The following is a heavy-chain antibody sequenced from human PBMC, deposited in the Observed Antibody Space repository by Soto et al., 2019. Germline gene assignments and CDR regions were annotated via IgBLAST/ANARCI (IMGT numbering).Heavy chain of an antibody. CDR3: ANSQTYCGGNCYSGFDY. CDR1: GFSLSISGVG. V-gene: IGHV2-5*02. CDR2: IYWDDHK. D-gene: IGHD2-21*02. J-gene: IGHJ4*02. Sequence: QITLKESGPTLVKPTQTLTLTCTFSGFSLSISGVGVGWIRQPPGKALEWLALIYWDDHKRSSSSLTSRLTITTDTSKNPVVLTMTNKDPVEPATYYCANSQTYCGGNCYSGFDYRGQGTLVTVSS.